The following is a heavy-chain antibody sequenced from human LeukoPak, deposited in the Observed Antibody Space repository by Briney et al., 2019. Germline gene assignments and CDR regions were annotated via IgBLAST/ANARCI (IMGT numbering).Heavy chain of an antibody. CDR3: AREIGYCSSTSCSPLIDY. CDR2: IYTSGST. J-gene: IGHJ4*02. V-gene: IGHV4-4*07. CDR1: GGSISSYY. Sequence: PSETLSLTCTVSGGSISSYYWSWIRQPAGKGLEWIGRIYTSGSTNYNPSLKSRVTMSVDTSKNQFSLKLSSVTAADTAVYYCAREIGYCSSTSCSPLIDYWGQGTLVTVSS. D-gene: IGHD2-2*01.